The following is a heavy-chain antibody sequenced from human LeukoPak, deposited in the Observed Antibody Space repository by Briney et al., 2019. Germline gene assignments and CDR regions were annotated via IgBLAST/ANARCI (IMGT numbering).Heavy chain of an antibody. CDR2: INHSGST. V-gene: IGHV4-34*01. CDR1: GGSISSYY. Sequence: SETLSLTCTVSGGSISSYYWSWIRQPPGKGLEWIGEINHSGSTNYNPSLKSRVTISVDTSKNQFSLKLSSVTAADTAVYYCARPRYFSYYGMDVWGQGTTVTVSS. CDR3: ARPRYFSYYGMDV. J-gene: IGHJ6*02.